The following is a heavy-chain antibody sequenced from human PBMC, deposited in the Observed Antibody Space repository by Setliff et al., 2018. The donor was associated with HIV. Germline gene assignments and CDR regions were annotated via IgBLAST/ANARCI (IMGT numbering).Heavy chain of an antibody. J-gene: IGHJ4*02. Sequence: GGSLRLSCAASGFTFSSYTMNWVRQAPGKGLEWVSSISSSSYYIYYADSVKGRFTISRDNAKNSLYLQMNSLRAEDTAVYYCARDPPGSGFHLDYWGQGTPVTVSS. D-gene: IGHD5-12*01. CDR1: GFTFSSYT. CDR2: ISSSSYYI. V-gene: IGHV3-21*01. CDR3: ARDPPGSGFHLDY.